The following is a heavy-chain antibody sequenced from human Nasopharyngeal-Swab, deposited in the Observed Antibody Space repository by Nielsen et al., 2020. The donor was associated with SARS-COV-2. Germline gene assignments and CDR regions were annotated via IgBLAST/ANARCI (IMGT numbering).Heavy chain of an antibody. J-gene: IGHJ4*02. CDR3: ARDDYGDYGYFGH. V-gene: IGHV3-21*01. CDR2: ISSSSDYI. Sequence: WIRQPPGKGLEWVSSISSSSDYIFYADSVKGRFTISRDNAKNSLYLQMNSLRAEDTAVYYCARDDYGDYGYFGHWGQGTLVTVSS. D-gene: IGHD4-17*01.